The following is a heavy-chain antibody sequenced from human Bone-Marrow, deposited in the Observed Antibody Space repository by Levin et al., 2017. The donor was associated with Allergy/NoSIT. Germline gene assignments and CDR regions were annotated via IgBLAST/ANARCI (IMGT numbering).Heavy chain of an antibody. CDR2: TYYSGTT. Sequence: SSETLSLTCSVSGGSISDYHWSWIRQPPGKGLQWIGYTYYSGTTKYNLSLKSRATISEDRSKNQFYLTLTSVTAADTAVYYCARVLYSSYYGGLDVWGQGTTVTVSS. CDR1: GGSISDYH. CDR3: ARVLYSSYYGGLDV. V-gene: IGHV4-59*01. D-gene: IGHD3-22*01. J-gene: IGHJ6*02.